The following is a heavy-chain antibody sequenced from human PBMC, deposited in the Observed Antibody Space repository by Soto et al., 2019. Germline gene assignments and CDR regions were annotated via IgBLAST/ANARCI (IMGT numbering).Heavy chain of an antibody. CDR3: ARGPPXYDFWSGYLLRDNWFDP. CDR2: INPSGGST. Sequence: ASVKVSCKASGYTFTSYYMHWVRQAPGQGLEWMGIINPSGGSTSYAQKFQGRVTMTRDTSTSTVYMELSSLRSEDTAVYYCARGPPXYDFWSGYLLRDNWFDPWGQGTLVTVSS. D-gene: IGHD3-3*01. J-gene: IGHJ5*02. V-gene: IGHV1-46*01. CDR1: GYTFTSYY.